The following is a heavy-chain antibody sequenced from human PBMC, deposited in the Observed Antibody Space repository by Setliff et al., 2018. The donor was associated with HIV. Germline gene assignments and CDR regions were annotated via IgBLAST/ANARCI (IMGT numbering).Heavy chain of an antibody. CDR2: IHYSGSI. V-gene: IGHV4-31*03. D-gene: IGHD3-3*01. CDR3: ARVCPPVRYNFWSGYYPKAGYFDY. Sequence: PSETLSLTCTVSGGSISSGVYYWSWIRHHPGKGLEWIGYIHYSGSIYYTPSLKSRVTISVDTSKNQFSLKLSSVTAADTAVYYCARVCPPVRYNFWSGYYPKAGYFDYWGQGALVTVSS. J-gene: IGHJ4*02. CDR1: GGSISSGVYY.